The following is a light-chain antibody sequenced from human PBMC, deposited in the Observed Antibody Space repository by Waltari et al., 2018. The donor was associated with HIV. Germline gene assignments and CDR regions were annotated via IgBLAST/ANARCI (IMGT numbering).Light chain of an antibody. V-gene: IGLV1-40*01. CDR1: SSNIGAGYD. CDR2: GNS. CDR3: QSYDSNLSGV. J-gene: IGLJ2*01. Sequence: QSVLTQPPSVSGAPGQRVTISCPGRSSNIGAGYDVPWYQQFPGTAPKLLIYGNSNRPSGVPDRFSGSKSGTSASLAITGLQAEDEADYYCQSYDSNLSGVFGGGTKLTVL.